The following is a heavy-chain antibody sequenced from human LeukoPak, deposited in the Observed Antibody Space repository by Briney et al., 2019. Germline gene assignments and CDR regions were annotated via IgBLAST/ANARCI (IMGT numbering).Heavy chain of an antibody. CDR1: GFTFNSYW. J-gene: IGHJ4*02. CDR3: VRSSVSVTFPRDY. V-gene: IGHV3-74*01. D-gene: IGHD2-21*02. Sequence: PGGSLRLSCAASGFTFNSYWMHWVRQAPGKGLVCVSCINGDGTITSYADSVEGRFTISRHNAKNTLYLQMDSLRAEDTAVYYCVRSSVSVTFPRDYWGQGTLVTVSS. CDR2: INGDGTIT.